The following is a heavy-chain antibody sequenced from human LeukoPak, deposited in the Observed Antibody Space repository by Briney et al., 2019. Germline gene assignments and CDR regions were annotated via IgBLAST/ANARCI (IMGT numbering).Heavy chain of an antibody. Sequence: SGGSLRLSCAASGFTVSNNYMNWVRQAPGKGLEWVSVIYAGGSTYYADSVKGRFSISRDKSKNTLYLQMNSLRAEDSAVYYCARDTFYDFWSGYGGFDPWGQGSLVTVSS. CDR2: IYAGGST. CDR3: ARDTFYDFWSGYGGFDP. J-gene: IGHJ5*02. CDR1: GFTVSNNY. V-gene: IGHV3-53*01. D-gene: IGHD3-3*01.